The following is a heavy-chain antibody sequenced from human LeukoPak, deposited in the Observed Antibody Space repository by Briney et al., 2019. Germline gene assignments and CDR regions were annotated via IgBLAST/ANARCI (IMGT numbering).Heavy chain of an antibody. CDR2: IYSGGST. V-gene: IGHV3-66*01. D-gene: IGHD3-10*01. CDR3: ASLLWFGERTNDY. CDR1: GFTVSSNY. Sequence: GGSLRLSCAASGFTVSSNYMSWVRQAPGKGLEWVSVIYSGGSTYYADSVKGRFTISRDNSKNTLYLQMNGLRAEDTAVYYCASLLWFGERTNDYWGQGTLVTVSS. J-gene: IGHJ4*02.